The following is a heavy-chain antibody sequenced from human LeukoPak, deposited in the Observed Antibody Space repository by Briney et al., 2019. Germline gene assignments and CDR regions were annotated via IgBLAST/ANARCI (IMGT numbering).Heavy chain of an antibody. CDR1: GITFSSHW. CDR2: IKQDGSEK. CDR3: ARTLRPGSSYGYYYGMDV. D-gene: IGHD3-10*01. J-gene: IGHJ6*02. Sequence: GGSLRLSCAASGITFSSHWMTWVRQAAGKGLEWVANIKQDGSEKYYVDSVKGRFTISRDNAKNSLYLQMNSLRAEDTAVYYCARTLRPGSSYGYYYGMDVRGQGTTVTVSS. V-gene: IGHV3-7*01.